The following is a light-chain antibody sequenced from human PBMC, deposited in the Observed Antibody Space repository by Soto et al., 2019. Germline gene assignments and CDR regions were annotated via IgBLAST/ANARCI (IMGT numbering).Light chain of an antibody. CDR3: QQYGSSPLT. V-gene: IGKV3-20*01. J-gene: IGKJ4*01. Sequence: EIVLTQSPGTLSLSPGERATLSCRASQSISRNYLAWYHQKPGQAPRLLIYGASNRATGIPDRFSGSGSGXXXXXXXXXXXXXXXXVYYCQQYGSSPLTFGGGTKVEIK. CDR2: GAS. CDR1: QSISRNY.